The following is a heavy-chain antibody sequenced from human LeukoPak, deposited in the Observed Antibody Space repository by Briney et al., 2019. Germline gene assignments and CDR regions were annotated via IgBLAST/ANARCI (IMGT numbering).Heavy chain of an antibody. CDR1: GFTFSSYR. Sequence: GGSLRLSCSASGFTFSSYRMHWVRQAPGKWLVWGSRITSDASSTSYADSVKGRFTFSRDNAKNTLYLQMNSLRAEDTAVYYCARARFWSGVNWFDPWGQGTLVTVSS. CDR3: ARARFWSGVNWFDP. CDR2: ITSDASST. J-gene: IGHJ5*02. V-gene: IGHV3-74*01. D-gene: IGHD3-3*01.